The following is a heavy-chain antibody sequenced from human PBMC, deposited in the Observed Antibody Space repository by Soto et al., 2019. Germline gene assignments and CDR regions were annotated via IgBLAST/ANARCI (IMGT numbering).Heavy chain of an antibody. CDR1: GGSVSSGSYY. Sequence: PSETLSLTCTVSGGSVSSGSYYWSWIRQPPGKGLEWIGYIYYSGSTNYNPSLKSRVTISVDTSKNQFSLKLSSVTAADTAVYFCARTGPYSSDFDYWGQGTLVTVSS. J-gene: IGHJ4*02. D-gene: IGHD6-19*01. CDR2: IYYSGST. CDR3: ARTGPYSSDFDY. V-gene: IGHV4-61*01.